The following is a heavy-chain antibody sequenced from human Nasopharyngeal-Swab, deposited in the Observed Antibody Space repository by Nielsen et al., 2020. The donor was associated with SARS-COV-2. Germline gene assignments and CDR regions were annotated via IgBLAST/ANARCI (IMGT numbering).Heavy chain of an antibody. V-gene: IGHV4-31*02. Sequence: WIRQPPGKGLEWIGYIYYSGSTYYNPSLKSRVTISVDTSKNQFSLKLSSVTAADTAVYYCARVSRYNYMDVRGKGTTVTVSS. J-gene: IGHJ6*03. CDR3: ARVSRYNYMDV. CDR2: IYYSGST.